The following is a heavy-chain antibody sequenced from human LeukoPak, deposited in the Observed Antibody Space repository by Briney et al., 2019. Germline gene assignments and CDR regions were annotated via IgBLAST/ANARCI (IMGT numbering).Heavy chain of an antibody. V-gene: IGHV4-4*07. CDR2: IYASGST. Sequence: SETLSLTCTVSGGSISSYYWTWIRQPAGKGLEWIGRIYASGSTNYNPSLKSRVTMSVDPSKNQFSLRLNSVTAADTAVYYCASPRYSSGWYAFDIWGQGTMVTVSS. J-gene: IGHJ3*02. CDR3: ASPRYSSGWYAFDI. CDR1: GGSISSYY. D-gene: IGHD6-19*01.